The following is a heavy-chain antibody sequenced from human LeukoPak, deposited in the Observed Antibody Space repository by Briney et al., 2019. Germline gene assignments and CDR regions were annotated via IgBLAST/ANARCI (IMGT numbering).Heavy chain of an antibody. J-gene: IGHJ4*02. CDR1: GGSFSGYY. CDR2: INHSGST. D-gene: IGHD3-9*01. V-gene: IGHV4-34*01. Sequence: SETLSLTCAVYGGSFSGYYWSWIRQPPGKGLEWIGEINHSGSTNYNPSLKSRVTISVDTSKNQFSLKLSSVTAADTAVYYCASYFRDAFDYWGQGTLVTVSS. CDR3: ASYFRDAFDY.